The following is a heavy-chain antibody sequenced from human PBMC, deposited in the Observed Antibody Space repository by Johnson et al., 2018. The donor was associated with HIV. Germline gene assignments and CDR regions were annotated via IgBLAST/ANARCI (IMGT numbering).Heavy chain of an antibody. CDR2: IQYAGSNT. D-gene: IGHD3-10*01. Sequence: QVQLVESGGGVVQPGGSLRFSCAASRFRFSSYGMHWVRQAPGKGLAWVAFIQYAGSNTYYADSVRGRFTISRDNSKNTLYLQMNSLRAEDTAVYYCAKPRSLWLEGAFDIWGQGTMVTVSS. CDR3: AKPRSLWLEGAFDI. V-gene: IGHV3-30*02. J-gene: IGHJ3*02. CDR1: RFRFSSYG.